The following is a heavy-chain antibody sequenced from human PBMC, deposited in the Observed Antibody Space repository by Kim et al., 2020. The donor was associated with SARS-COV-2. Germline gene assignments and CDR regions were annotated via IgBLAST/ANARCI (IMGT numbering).Heavy chain of an antibody. CDR3: AKDERGALGFGELLSFD. J-gene: IGHJ4*01. CDR1: GFTFSSYG. CDR2: ISYDGSNK. V-gene: IGHV3-30*18. Sequence: GGSLRLSCAASGFTFSSYGMHWVRQAPGKGLEWVAVISYDGSNKYYADSVKGRFTISRDNSKNTLYLQMNSLRAEDTAVYYCAKDERGALGFGELLSFD. D-gene: IGHD3-10*01.